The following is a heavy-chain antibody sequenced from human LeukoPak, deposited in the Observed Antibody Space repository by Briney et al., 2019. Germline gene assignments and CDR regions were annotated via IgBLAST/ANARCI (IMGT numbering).Heavy chain of an antibody. CDR2: IKQDGSEK. J-gene: IGHJ5*02. V-gene: IGHV3-7*01. Sequence: GGSLRLSCAASGFTFSSYWMSWVRQAPGKGLEWVANIKQDGSEKYYVDSVKGRFTISRDNAKNSLYLQMNSLRAEDTAVYYCARDPFDIVVVPAAIPNWFDPWGQGTLVTVSS. CDR1: GFTFSSYW. CDR3: ARDPFDIVVVPAAIPNWFDP. D-gene: IGHD2-2*02.